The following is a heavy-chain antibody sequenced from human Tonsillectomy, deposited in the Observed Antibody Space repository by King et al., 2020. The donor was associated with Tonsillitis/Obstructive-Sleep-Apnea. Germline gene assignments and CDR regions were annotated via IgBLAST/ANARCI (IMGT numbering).Heavy chain of an antibody. CDR1: GFTVSSNY. D-gene: IGHD6-13*01. J-gene: IGHJ6*03. Sequence: VQLVESGGGLVQPGGSLRLSCAASGFTVSSNYKSWVRQAPGKGLEWVSVIYSGGSTYYADSVKGRFTISRDNSKNTLYLQMNSLRAEDTAVYYCASEGYSSSWYESYYYMDVWGKGTTVTVSS. V-gene: IGHV3-66*01. CDR2: IYSGGST. CDR3: ASEGYSSSWYESYYYMDV.